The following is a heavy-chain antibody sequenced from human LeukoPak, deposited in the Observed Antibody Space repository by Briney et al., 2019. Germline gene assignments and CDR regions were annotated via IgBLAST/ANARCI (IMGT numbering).Heavy chain of an antibody. Sequence: SETLSLTCAVYGESSFSSYYWSWIRQTPGGALEWIGEINHSGYTNYSPSLKSRVTLSIDTSKNQFSLRLNSVTAADTAVYYCSRQVVGNDYWGQGTLVTVSS. D-gene: IGHD3-22*01. CDR3: SRQVVGNDY. CDR1: GESSFSSYY. V-gene: IGHV4-34*01. CDR2: INHSGYT. J-gene: IGHJ4*02.